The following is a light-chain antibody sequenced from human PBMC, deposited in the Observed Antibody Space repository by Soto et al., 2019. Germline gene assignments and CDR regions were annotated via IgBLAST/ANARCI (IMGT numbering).Light chain of an antibody. CDR1: QGVTTN. Sequence: EILMTQSPATLSVSPGERVTLSCRAGQGVTTNFAWYQQKSGQSPRLLIYGASTRATGIPDRFSGSGSGTDFSLTIRGLKPEDFAVYYCQQYRMSPNTFGQGTRLEIK. CDR2: GAS. CDR3: QQYRMSPNT. V-gene: IGKV3D-15*02. J-gene: IGKJ5*01.